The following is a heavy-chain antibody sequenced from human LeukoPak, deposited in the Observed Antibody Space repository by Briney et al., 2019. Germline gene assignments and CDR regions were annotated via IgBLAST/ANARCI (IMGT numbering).Heavy chain of an antibody. Sequence: PGGSLRLSCAASGFTFSSYAMHWVRQSPGKGLEWVAIISYDGTNKYYADSVKGRFTISRDNSKNTLYLQMNSLRSEDAATYYCARGGEYVVNIPLSGYWGQGTLVTVSS. CDR3: ARGGEYVVNIPLSGY. V-gene: IGHV3-30-3*01. CDR1: GFTFSSYA. D-gene: IGHD2/OR15-2a*01. J-gene: IGHJ4*02. CDR2: ISYDGTNK.